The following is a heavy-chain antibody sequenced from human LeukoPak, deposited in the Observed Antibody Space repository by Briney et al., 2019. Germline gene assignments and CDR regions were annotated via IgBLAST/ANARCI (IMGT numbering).Heavy chain of an antibody. CDR3: ARDIVGATGPSDY. D-gene: IGHD1-26*01. CDR1: GGSISSHY. CDR2: IYHSGST. Sequence: PSETLSLTCSVSGGSISSHYWSWIRQPAGKGLEWIGSIYHSGSTYYNPSLKSRVTISVDTSKNQFSLKLSSVTAADTAVYYCARDIVGATGPSDYWGQGTLVTVSS. J-gene: IGHJ4*02. V-gene: IGHV4-4*07.